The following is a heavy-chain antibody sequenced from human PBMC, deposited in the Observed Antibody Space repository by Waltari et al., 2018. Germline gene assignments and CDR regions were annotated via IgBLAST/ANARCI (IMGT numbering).Heavy chain of an antibody. D-gene: IGHD6-19*01. Sequence: QVQLVQSGAEVKKPGSSVKVSCKASGGPFSSYTISWVRQAPGQGLEWMGRIIPLLGIANYAQKFQGRVTITADKSTSTDYMELSSLRSEDTAVYYCARDGAVAGYYYYGMDVWGQGTTVTVSS. V-gene: IGHV1-69*08. J-gene: IGHJ6*02. CDR2: IIPLLGIA. CDR1: GGPFSSYT. CDR3: ARDGAVAGYYYYGMDV.